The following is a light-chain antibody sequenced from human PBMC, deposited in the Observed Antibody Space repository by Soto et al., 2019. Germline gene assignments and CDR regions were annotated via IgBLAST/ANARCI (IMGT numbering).Light chain of an antibody. CDR3: CSLTTSHTYV. CDR2: HVT. CDR1: SSDIGHYDY. V-gene: IGLV2-14*03. J-gene: IGLJ1*01. Sequence: QSALTQPASVSGSPGQSITISCTGTSSDIGHYDYVSWYQQHPGKAPKLMIYHVTYRPSGGSNRYTGSKSRNSASLTISGLQADDEADYYCCSLTTSHTYVFGSGTKLTVL.